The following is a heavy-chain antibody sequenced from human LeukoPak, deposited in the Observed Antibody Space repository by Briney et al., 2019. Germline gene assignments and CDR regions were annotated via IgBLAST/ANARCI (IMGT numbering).Heavy chain of an antibody. D-gene: IGHD2-21*02. CDR2: ISSSSRYI. J-gene: IGHJ3*01. Sequence: GGSLRLSCAASGFVFSDYNINWVRQAPGKGLEWVAFISSSSRYIYYADSLQGRVAISSDNAKNSLDLQLNSLRAEDTAMYYCTRVDNCGGDCGAFDLWGHGTMVIVS. CDR1: GFVFSDYN. CDR3: TRVDNCGGDCGAFDL. V-gene: IGHV3-21*06.